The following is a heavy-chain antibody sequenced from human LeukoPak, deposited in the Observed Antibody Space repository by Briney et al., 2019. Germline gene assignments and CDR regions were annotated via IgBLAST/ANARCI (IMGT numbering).Heavy chain of an antibody. D-gene: IGHD4-17*01. J-gene: IGHJ4*02. CDR3: ARSIMTTVTTFGY. CDR1: GYSMSSGYY. CDR2: INHSGAT. V-gene: IGHV4-38-2*02. Sequence: SETLSLTCTVSGYSMSSGYYWSWIRQPPGKGLEWIAEINHSGATNYNPSLKSRVAISVDKYKDQLSLKLSSVTAADTAVYYCARSIMTTVTTFGYWGQGTLVTVSS.